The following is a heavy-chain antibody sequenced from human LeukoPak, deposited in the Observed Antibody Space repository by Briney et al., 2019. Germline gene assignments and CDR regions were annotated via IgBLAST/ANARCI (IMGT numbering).Heavy chain of an antibody. CDR2: IHDSGSA. V-gene: IGHV4-59*01. CDR3: ARDRYCSGGSCYSGRFDP. CDR1: GGSISSYY. J-gene: IGHJ5*02. D-gene: IGHD2-15*01. Sequence: SETLSLTCTASGGSISSYYWTWIRQPPGKGLEWIGYIHDSGSANYNPSLKSRVTISLDTSKNQFSLKLTSVTAADTAMYYCARDRYCSGGSCYSGRFDPWGQGTLVTVSS.